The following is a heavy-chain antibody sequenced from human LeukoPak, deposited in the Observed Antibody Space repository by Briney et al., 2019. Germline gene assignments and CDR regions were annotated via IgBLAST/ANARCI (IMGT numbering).Heavy chain of an antibody. CDR3: ARVAALESLDY. CDR1: GGSFSGYY. Sequence: PSETLSLTCAVYGGSFSGYYWSWIRQPPGKGLEWIGEINHSGSTNYNPSLKSRVTISVDTSKNQFSLKLSSVTAADTAVYYCARVAALESLDYWGQGTLVTVSS. CDR2: INHSGST. J-gene: IGHJ4*02. D-gene: IGHD1-1*01. V-gene: IGHV4-34*01.